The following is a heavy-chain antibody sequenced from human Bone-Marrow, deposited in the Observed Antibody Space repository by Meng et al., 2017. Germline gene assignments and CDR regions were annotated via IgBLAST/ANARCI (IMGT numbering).Heavy chain of an antibody. CDR1: GFTFSSYA. CDR2: ISYDGSNK. D-gene: IGHD3-10*01. Sequence: LSLTCAASGFTFSSYAMHWVRQAPGKGLEWVAVISYDGSNKYYADSVKGRFTISRDNSKNTLYLQVNSLRAEDTALYYCAKYSYGLGDYFDYWGQGALVTVSS. CDR3: AKYSYGLGDYFDY. V-gene: IGHV3-30*04. J-gene: IGHJ4*02.